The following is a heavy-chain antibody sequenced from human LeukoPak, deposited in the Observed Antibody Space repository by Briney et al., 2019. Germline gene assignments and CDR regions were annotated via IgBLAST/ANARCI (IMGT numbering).Heavy chain of an antibody. CDR3: AKGSAAGRPYYFAY. J-gene: IGHJ4*02. Sequence: PGGSLRLSCAASGFTFSRYCMSWVRQAQGKELEWVSAISGSGDYTYHADSVNGRFTISRDNSKNPLYLQMNSVSAEDTAVYYCAKGSAAGRPYYFAYRGQGALVTVSS. V-gene: IGHV3-23*01. CDR2: ISGSGDYT. CDR1: GFTFSRYC. D-gene: IGHD2-21*01.